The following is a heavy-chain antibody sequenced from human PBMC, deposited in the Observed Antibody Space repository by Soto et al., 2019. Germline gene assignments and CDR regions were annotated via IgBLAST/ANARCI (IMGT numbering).Heavy chain of an antibody. J-gene: IGHJ4*02. Sequence: SETLSLTCAVYGGSFSSYHWSWIRQTPGKGLEWIGEINHLTTVNYNPSLKSRVIISLDTPKNQFSLKLSSVTAADTAVYYCARGYDTALAPIFWGQGIQVTVSS. CDR1: GGSFSSYH. V-gene: IGHV4-34*01. CDR2: INHLTTV. D-gene: IGHD5-18*01. CDR3: ARGYDTALAPIF.